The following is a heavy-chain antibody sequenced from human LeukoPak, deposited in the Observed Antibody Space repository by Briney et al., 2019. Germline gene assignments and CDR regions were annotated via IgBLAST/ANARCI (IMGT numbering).Heavy chain of an antibody. J-gene: IGHJ1*01. CDR2: INHSGST. V-gene: IGHV4-34*01. Sequence: SETLSLTCAVYGGSFSGYYWSWIRQPPGKGLDWVGEINHSGSTNYNPSLKSRVTLSVDTSKNQFSLKLSSVTAADTAVYYCARGPTYYYDSSGYTFFFQHWGQGTLVTVS. D-gene: IGHD3-22*01. CDR1: GGSFSGYY. CDR3: ARGPTYYYDSSGYTFFFQH.